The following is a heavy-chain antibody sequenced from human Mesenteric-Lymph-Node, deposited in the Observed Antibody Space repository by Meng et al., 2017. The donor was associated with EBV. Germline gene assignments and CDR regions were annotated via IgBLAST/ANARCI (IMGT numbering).Heavy chain of an antibody. D-gene: IGHD3-10*01. V-gene: IGHV4-34*01. CDR3: ARGYGSGHL. CDR1: GGSFSGYY. J-gene: IGHJ4*02. CDR2: INHSGST. Sequence: QVQRQQRGAGLLKPSETLSLTCAVYGGSFSGYYWSWIRQPPGKGLEWIGEINHSGSTNYNPSLKSRVTISVDTSKNQFSLKLSSVTAADTAVYYCARGYGSGHLWGQGTLVTVSS.